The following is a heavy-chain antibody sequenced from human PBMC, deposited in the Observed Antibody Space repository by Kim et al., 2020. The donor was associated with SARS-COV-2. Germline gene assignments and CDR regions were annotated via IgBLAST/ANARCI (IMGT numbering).Heavy chain of an antibody. CDR2: IYTSGST. Sequence: SETLSLTCTVSGGSISSGSYYWSWIRQPAGKGLEWIGRIYTSGSTNYNPSLKSRVTISVDTSKNQFSLKLSCVTAADTAVYYCATSCYASNYYYYGMDVWRQGTTVTVSS. J-gene: IGHJ6*02. CDR3: ATSCYASNYYYYGMDV. D-gene: IGHD2-2*01. V-gene: IGHV4-61*02. CDR1: GGSISSGSYY.